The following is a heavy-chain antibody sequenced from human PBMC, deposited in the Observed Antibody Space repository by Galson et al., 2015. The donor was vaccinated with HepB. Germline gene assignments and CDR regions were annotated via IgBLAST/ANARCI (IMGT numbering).Heavy chain of an antibody. CDR1: GYTFANYG. V-gene: IGHV1-18*01. CDR2: ITTYNANT. CDR3: ARDLSPFVDFWSGYSPSGDF. J-gene: IGHJ4*02. D-gene: IGHD3-3*01. Sequence: SVKVSCKASGYTFANYGINWVRQAPGQGLEWMGWITTYNANTNYAQKFQGRVTMTADTSTSTVYMELKSLRSDDTAVYFCARDLSPFVDFWSGYSPSGDFWGQGTLVTVSS.